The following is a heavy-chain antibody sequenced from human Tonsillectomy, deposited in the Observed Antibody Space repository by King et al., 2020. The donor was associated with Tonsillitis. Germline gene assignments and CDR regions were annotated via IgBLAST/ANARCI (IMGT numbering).Heavy chain of an antibody. Sequence: QLVQSGGGLVQPGGSLRLSCAASGFTVSSNYMSWVRQAPGKGLEWVSVISSGGSTYYADSVKGRFTISRDNSKNTLYLQMNSLRAEDTAVYYCARELWFGDYYFDYWGQGTLVTVSS. J-gene: IGHJ4*02. CDR1: GFTVSSNY. CDR3: ARELWFGDYYFDY. CDR2: ISSGGST. D-gene: IGHD3-10*01. V-gene: IGHV3-66*01.